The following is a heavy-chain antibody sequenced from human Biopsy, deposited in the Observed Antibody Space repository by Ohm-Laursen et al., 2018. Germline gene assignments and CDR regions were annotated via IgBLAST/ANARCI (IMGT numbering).Heavy chain of an antibody. D-gene: IGHD3-16*01. Sequence: SLRLSCAASEFNVDRNHMNWVRQAPGKGLEWVSMIHGSGRTDYADSEKGRFTVSRDNSKDTVYLQMNALRVDDTAMYYCAGAGGHSFWGQGALVTVSS. CDR1: EFNVDRNH. V-gene: IGHV3-66*01. J-gene: IGHJ4*02. CDR3: AGAGGHSF. CDR2: IHGSGRT.